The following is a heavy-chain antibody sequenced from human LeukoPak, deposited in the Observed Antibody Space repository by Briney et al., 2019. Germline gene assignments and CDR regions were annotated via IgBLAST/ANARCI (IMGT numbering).Heavy chain of an antibody. Sequence: GRSLRLSCAASGFTFDDYAMHWVRHAPGKGLEWVSGISWNSGSIGYADSVKGRFTISRDNAKNSLYLQMNSLRAEDTALYYCAKGAIFGVVITKPYNWFDPWGQGTLVTVSS. CDR2: ISWNSGSI. CDR1: GFTFDDYA. D-gene: IGHD3-3*01. J-gene: IGHJ5*02. CDR3: AKGAIFGVVITKPYNWFDP. V-gene: IGHV3-9*01.